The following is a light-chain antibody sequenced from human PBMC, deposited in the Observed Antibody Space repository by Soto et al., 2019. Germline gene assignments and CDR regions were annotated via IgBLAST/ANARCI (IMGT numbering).Light chain of an antibody. J-gene: IGKJ2*01. CDR3: PQRSNWPPMWA. CDR1: QSVSSY. V-gene: IGKV3-11*01. CDR2: DAS. Sequence: EIVLTQSPATLSLSPGERATLSCRASQSVSSYLAWYQQKPGQAPRLLIYDASNRATGIPARFSGSGSGTDLTLTISSLEPEDFAVYYCPQRSNWPPMWAFGQGTKLEIK.